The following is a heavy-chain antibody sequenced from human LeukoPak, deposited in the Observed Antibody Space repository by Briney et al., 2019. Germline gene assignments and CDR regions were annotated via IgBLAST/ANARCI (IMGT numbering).Heavy chain of an antibody. Sequence: SETLSLTCAVYGGSFSGYYWSWIRQPPGKGLEWIGSIYYSGSTYYNPSPKSRVTISVDTSKNQFSLKLSSVTAADTAVYYCARGYGDYYFDYWGQGTLVTVSS. CDR1: GGSFSGYY. CDR2: IYYSGST. J-gene: IGHJ4*02. CDR3: ARGYGDYYFDY. D-gene: IGHD4-17*01. V-gene: IGHV4-34*01.